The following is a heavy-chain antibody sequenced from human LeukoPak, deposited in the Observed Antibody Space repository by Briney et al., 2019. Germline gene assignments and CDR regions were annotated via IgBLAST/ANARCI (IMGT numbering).Heavy chain of an antibody. J-gene: IGHJ4*02. CDR3: ARGSVYFDS. V-gene: IGHV4-59*01. Sequence: SETLSLTCTVSGGSISSYYASWIRQPPGKGLEWIGYISYTGSTDYNPSLKSRVTISVDMSKNQFCLKLRSVTAADTAVYYCARGSVYFDSWGQGTLVTVSS. CDR1: GGSISSYY. CDR2: ISYTGST.